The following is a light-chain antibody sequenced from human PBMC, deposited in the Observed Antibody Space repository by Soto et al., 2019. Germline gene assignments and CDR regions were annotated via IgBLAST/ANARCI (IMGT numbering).Light chain of an antibody. Sequence: QSVLTQPPSVSGAPGQRVAISCTGSSSNIGAGYDVHWYRQLPGTAPKLLIYANSNRPSGVPDRFSGSKSGTSASLAITGLQAEDEADYYFQSYDSSLSVGVFGGGTKLTVL. J-gene: IGLJ3*02. CDR3: QSYDSSLSVGV. CDR2: ANS. V-gene: IGLV1-40*01. CDR1: SSNIGAGYD.